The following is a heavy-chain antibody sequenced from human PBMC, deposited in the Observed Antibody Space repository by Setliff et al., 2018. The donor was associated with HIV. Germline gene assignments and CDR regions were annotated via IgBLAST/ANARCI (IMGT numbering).Heavy chain of an antibody. D-gene: IGHD5-12*01. CDR1: GYSFTNHY. CDR2: INPTGGST. Sequence: ASVKVSCKPSGYSFTNHYMHWVRQAPGQGLEWMGVINPTGGSTRNTQKFQGRVAMTRDASTSTVYMELSSLRSEDTAVYYCASAGAWQRNALDIWGQGTMVT. V-gene: IGHV1-46*01. CDR3: ASAGAWQRNALDI. J-gene: IGHJ3*02.